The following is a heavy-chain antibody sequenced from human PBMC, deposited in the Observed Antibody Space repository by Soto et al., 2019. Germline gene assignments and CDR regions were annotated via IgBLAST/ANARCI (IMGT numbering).Heavy chain of an antibody. V-gene: IGHV4-4*07. D-gene: IGHD1-26*01. J-gene: IGHJ6*02. CDR1: GGSISSYY. CDR3: ARVTSNSVTYDYGMDV. CDR2: IYTSGGT. Sequence: SETLSLTCTVSGGSISSYYWSWIRQPAGKGLEWIGRIYTSGGTNYNPSLKSRVTMSVDTSKNQFSLKLSSVTAADTAVYYCARVTSNSVTYDYGMDVWGQGTRVTVSS.